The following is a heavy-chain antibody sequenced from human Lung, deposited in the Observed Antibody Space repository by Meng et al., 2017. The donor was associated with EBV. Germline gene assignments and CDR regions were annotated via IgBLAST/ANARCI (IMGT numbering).Heavy chain of an antibody. CDR1: GFTLSSYI. CDR2: ISSSSSYI. V-gene: IGHV3-21*01. J-gene: IGHJ5*02. CDR3: ARDMVRGGNWFDP. Sequence: EVQLVVSGGGLVKPGGSLRLSCAASGFTLSSYIMNWVRQAPGKGLEWVSSISSSSSYIYYADSVKGRFTISRDNAKNSLYLQMNSLRAEDTAVYYCARDMVRGGNWFDPWGQGTLVTVSS. D-gene: IGHD3-10*01.